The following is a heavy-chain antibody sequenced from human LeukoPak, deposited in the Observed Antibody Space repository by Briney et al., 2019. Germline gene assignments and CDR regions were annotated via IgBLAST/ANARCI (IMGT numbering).Heavy chain of an antibody. Sequence: SETLSLTCTVSGGSISSSSYYWGWIRQPPGKGLEWIGEINHSGSTNYNPSLKSRVTISVDTSKNQFSLKLSSVTAADTAVYYCARFLVRGYYYMDVWGKGTTVTISS. CDR2: INHSGST. CDR3: ARFLVRGYYYMDV. V-gene: IGHV4-39*07. J-gene: IGHJ6*03. CDR1: GGSISSSSYY. D-gene: IGHD2-2*01.